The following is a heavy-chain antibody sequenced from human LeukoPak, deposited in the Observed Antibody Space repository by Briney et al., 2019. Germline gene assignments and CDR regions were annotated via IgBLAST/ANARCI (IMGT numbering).Heavy chain of an antibody. CDR3: ARERVGIDDYGLDV. CDR1: GFIFSAYW. CDR2: INTEGRST. D-gene: IGHD5-12*01. Sequence: GGSLRLSCAASGFIFSAYWMHWVCPALRKGPFWVSRINTEGRSTAYAASVRGRFTISRSHAINLVYLQMSSLRAEDTGLYFCARERVGIDDYGLDVWGQGTTVSVFS. V-gene: IGHV3-74*01. J-gene: IGHJ6*02.